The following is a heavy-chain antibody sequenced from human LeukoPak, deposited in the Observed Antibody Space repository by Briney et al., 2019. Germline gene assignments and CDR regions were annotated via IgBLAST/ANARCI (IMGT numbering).Heavy chain of an antibody. CDR1: GGTFSSYA. J-gene: IGHJ3*02. Sequence: SVKVSCKASGGTFSSYAISWVRQAPGQGLEWMGGIIPIFGTANYAQKFQGRVTITADESTSTAYMELSSLRSEDTAVYYCARVQDSPREAFAFDIWGQGTMVTVSS. CDR2: IIPIFGTA. D-gene: IGHD2-15*01. CDR3: ARVQDSPREAFAFDI. V-gene: IGHV1-69*13.